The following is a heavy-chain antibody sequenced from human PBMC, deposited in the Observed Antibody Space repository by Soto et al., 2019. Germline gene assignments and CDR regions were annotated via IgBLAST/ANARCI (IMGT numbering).Heavy chain of an antibody. D-gene: IGHD3-22*01. CDR1: GFSFSNYG. V-gene: IGHV3-23*01. CDR3: AKDKGGNCYDRSGYYYYSCDY. J-gene: IGHJ4*02. CDR2: ITGTGTST. Sequence: GGSLRLSCVVYGFSFSNYGMRWVRQAPGKGLQWVSGITGTGTSTHYADCVKGRFTISRDHSQIKLYLQMKTQRAEATAVDCVAKDKGGNCYDRSGYYYYSCDYWGQGILVTVSS.